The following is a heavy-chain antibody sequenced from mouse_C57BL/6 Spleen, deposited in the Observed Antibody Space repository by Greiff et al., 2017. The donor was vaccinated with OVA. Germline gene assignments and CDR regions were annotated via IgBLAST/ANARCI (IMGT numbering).Heavy chain of an antibody. Sequence: VMLVESGAELVKPGASVKISCKASGYAFSSYWMNWVKQRPGKGLEWIGQIYPGDGDTNYNGKFKGKATLTADKSSSTAYMQLSSLTSEDSAVYFCARLAWFAYWGQGTLVTVSA. J-gene: IGHJ3*01. CDR2: IYPGDGDT. V-gene: IGHV1-80*01. CDR1: GYAFSSYW. CDR3: ARLAWFAY.